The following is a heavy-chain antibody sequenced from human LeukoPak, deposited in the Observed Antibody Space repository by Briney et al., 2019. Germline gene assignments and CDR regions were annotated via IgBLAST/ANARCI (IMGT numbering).Heavy chain of an antibody. CDR3: ARAPSEIGGYYPEYFRH. CDR2: IKSDGGT. CDR1: GFTFSSYW. J-gene: IGHJ1*01. Sequence: GGSLRLSCAASGFTFSSYWMHWVRQAPGKGLVWVSRIKSDGGTNYADSVKGRFTISRDNAKNTVSLQMNSLRAEDTGVYDCARAPSEIGGYYPEYFRHWGQGTLVTVSS. D-gene: IGHD3-22*01. V-gene: IGHV3-74*01.